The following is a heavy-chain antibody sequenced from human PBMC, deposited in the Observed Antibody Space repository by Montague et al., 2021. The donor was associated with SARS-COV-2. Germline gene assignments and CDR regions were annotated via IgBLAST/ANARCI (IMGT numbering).Heavy chain of an antibody. J-gene: IGHJ6*02. V-gene: IGHV3-21*01. CDR3: ATSYGSVVSYYYYGMDV. CDR2: ISRSSSYI. CDR1: GLTFSSYS. D-gene: IGHD5-18*01. Sequence: LRLSFSASGLTFSSYSMNWARQAPGKGLEWFSSISRSSSYIYYADSVKGRFTISRDNAKNSLYLQMNSLRAEDTAVYFCATSYGSVVSYYYYGMDVWGQGTTVTVSS.